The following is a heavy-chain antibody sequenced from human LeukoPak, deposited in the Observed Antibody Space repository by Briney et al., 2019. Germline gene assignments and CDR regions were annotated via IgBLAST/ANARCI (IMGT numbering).Heavy chain of an antibody. CDR3: ATDLPYSSSSRGVGY. V-gene: IGHV3-11*01. J-gene: IGHJ4*02. D-gene: IGHD6-6*01. CDR1: GFTFSDYY. CDR2: ITASSSTI. Sequence: GGSLRLSCAASGFTFSDYYMSWIRKAPGKGLEWVSYITASSSTIYYADSVKGRFTISRDNAKNSLYLQMNSLRAEDTAVYYCATDLPYSSSSRGVGYWGQGTLVTVSS.